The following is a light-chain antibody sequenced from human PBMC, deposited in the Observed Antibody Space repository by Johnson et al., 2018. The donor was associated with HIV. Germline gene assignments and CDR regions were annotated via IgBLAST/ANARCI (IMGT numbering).Light chain of an antibody. CDR2: DNN. CDR3: GTWGGV. V-gene: IGLV1-51*01. Sequence: QPVLTQPPSVSAAPGQKVTISCSGSSSNIGNNYVSWYQQLPGTAPKLLIYDNNKRPSGIPDRFSCSKSGTSATLGITGLQTGDEADYYCGTWGGVFGTGTKGTVL. J-gene: IGLJ1*01. CDR1: SSNIGNNY.